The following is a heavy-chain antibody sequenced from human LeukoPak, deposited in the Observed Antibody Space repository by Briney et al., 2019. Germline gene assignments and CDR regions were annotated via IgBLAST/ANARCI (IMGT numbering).Heavy chain of an antibody. J-gene: IGHJ4*02. D-gene: IGHD3-10*01. CDR1: GFTFSSSW. CDR3: ARTPVRWFGELLLAFGY. Sequence: GGSLRLSCSASGFTFSSSWMSWVRQAPGRGKELVANIKQDGSEKYYVDSVKRRFTISRDNAKNSLYLQMNSLRAEDTAVYYCARTPVRWFGELLLAFGYWGQGTLVTVSS. CDR2: IKQDGSEK. V-gene: IGHV3-7*01.